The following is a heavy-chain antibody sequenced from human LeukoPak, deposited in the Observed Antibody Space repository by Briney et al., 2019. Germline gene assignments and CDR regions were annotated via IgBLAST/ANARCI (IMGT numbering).Heavy chain of an antibody. V-gene: IGHV3-21*01. CDR2: ISSSSSYI. CDR1: GFTFSSYS. Sequence: PGGSLTLACPASGFTFSSYSMNWVRQAPGKGLEWVSSISSSSSYIYYADLVKGRFTLSRDNAKNSLYLQMNSLKAEDTAVYYCARDVPPYFYWGSHIGPVFDYWGQRTLVTVSS. J-gene: IGHJ4*02. D-gene: IGHD3-16*01. CDR3: ARDVPPYFYWGSHIGPVFDY.